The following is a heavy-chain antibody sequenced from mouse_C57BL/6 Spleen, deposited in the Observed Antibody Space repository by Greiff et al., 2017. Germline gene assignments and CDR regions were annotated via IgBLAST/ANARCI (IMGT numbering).Heavy chain of an antibody. D-gene: IGHD2-3*01. V-gene: IGHV3-8*01. CDR1: GYSITSDY. Sequence: VQLQQSGPGLAKPSQTLSLTCSVTGYSITSDYWNWIRKFPGNKLEYMGYISYSGSTYYNPSLKSRISITRDTSKNQYYLQLNSVTTEDTATYYCARGAYDGYYEGYFEVWGTGTTVTVSS. CDR3: ARGAYDGYYEGYFEV. CDR2: ISYSGST. J-gene: IGHJ1*03.